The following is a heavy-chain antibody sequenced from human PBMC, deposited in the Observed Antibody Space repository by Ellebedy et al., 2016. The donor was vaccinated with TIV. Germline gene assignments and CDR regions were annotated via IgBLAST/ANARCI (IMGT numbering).Heavy chain of an antibody. Sequence: GESLKISCAASGFTVSSNYMSWVRQAPGKGLEWVSAIYGGGATYHADSVKGRFTISRHNSKNTLYLQMNRLRPEDTAVYYCARESMVRGEGWYFGMDVWGQGTGHRLL. CDR1: GFTVSSNY. CDR2: IYGGGAT. V-gene: IGHV3-53*04. CDR3: ARESMVRGEGWYFGMDV. D-gene: IGHD3-10*01. J-gene: IGHJ6*02.